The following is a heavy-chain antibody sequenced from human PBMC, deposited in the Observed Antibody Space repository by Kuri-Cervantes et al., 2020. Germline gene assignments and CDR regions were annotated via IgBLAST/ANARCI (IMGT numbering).Heavy chain of an antibody. J-gene: IGHJ4*02. CDR2: INPNSGGT. D-gene: IGHD3-22*01. CDR3: ARDPQIRYYYDSSSYYYDY. CDR1: GYTFTGYY. V-gene: IGHV1-2*02. Sequence: ASVKVSCKASGYTFTGYYMHWVRQAPGQGLEWMGWINPNSGGTNYAQKFQGRVTMTRDTSISTAYMELSRLRSDDTAVYYCARDPQIRYYYDSSSYYYDYWGQGTLVTVSS.